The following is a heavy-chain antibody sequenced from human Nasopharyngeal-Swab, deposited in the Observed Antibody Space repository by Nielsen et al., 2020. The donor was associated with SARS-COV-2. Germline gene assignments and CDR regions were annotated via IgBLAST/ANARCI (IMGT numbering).Heavy chain of an antibody. D-gene: IGHD1-26*01. V-gene: IGHV4-59*01. Sequence: SETLSLTCTVSGGSISSYYWSWIRQPPGKGLEWIGYIYYSGSTNYNPSLKSRVTISVDTSKNQFSLKLSSVTAADTAVYYCARRREVGASLYWGQGTLVTVSS. CDR1: GGSISSYY. CDR2: IYYSGST. CDR3: ARRREVGASLY. J-gene: IGHJ4*02.